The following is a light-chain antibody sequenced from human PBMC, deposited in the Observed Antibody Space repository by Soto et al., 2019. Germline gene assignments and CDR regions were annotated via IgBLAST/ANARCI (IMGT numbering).Light chain of an antibody. CDR3: QQYYNLPIT. CDR2: DAS. V-gene: IGKV1-33*01. Sequence: DIQMAQSPSCLSACVGDRVTSRCQASQDISNHLNWYQQKPGKAPKLLIYDASNLETGVPSRFSGSGSGTDFTVTISSLQPEDFATYSCQQYYNLPITFGQGTRLEIK. J-gene: IGKJ5*01. CDR1: QDISNH.